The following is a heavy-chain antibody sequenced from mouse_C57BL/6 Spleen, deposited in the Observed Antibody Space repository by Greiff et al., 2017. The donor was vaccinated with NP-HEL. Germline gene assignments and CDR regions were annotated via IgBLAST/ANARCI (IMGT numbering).Heavy chain of an antibody. J-gene: IGHJ3*01. V-gene: IGHV2-2*01. CDR1: GFSLTSYG. CDR3: ATSLYYDYEWFAY. Sequence: VKLVESGPGLVQPSQSLSITCTVSGFSLTSYGVHWVRQSPGKGLEWLGVIWSGGSTDYNAAFISRLSISKDNSKSQVFFKMNSLQADDTAIYYCATSLYYDYEWFAYWGQGTLVTVSA. D-gene: IGHD2-4*01. CDR2: IWSGGST.